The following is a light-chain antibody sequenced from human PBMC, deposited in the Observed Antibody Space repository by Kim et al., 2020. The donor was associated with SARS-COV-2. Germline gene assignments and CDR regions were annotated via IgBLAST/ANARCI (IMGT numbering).Light chain of an antibody. J-gene: IGLJ3*02. CDR2: RNN. CDR1: SSNIGSNY. Sequence: GQRVNISCSGSSSNIGSNYVYWYQQLPGTAPKLLIYRNNQRPSGVPDRFSGSKSGTSASLAISGLRSEDEADYYCAAWDDSLSGRVFGGGTKLTVL. V-gene: IGLV1-47*01. CDR3: AAWDDSLSGRV.